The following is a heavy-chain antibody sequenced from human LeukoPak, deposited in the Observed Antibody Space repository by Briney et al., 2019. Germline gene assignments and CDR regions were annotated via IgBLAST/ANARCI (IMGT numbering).Heavy chain of an antibody. D-gene: IGHD3-3*01. CDR1: GFAFHPYA. J-gene: IGHJ4*02. Sequence: PGGSLTVSCAASGFAFHPYALHWVRQAPGQGLEWVALTWQDGSHKFSSNSVRGQFTISRDNSKTTVALQKSNLGPEDTAVYWCAREIFGSGRYPDFWGQGTLVTVSS. CDR2: TWQDGSHK. CDR3: AREIFGSGRYPDF. V-gene: IGHV3-33*01.